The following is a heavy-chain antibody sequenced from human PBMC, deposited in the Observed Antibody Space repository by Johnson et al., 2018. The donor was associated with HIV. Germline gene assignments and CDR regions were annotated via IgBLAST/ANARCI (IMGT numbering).Heavy chain of an antibody. CDR1: GFTFSNAW. CDR2: INSDGSST. J-gene: IGHJ3*01. Sequence: VQLVESGGGLVQPGGSLRVSCAASGFTFSNAWMSWVRQAPGKGLEWVGRINSDGSSTSYADSVKGRFTISRDNAKNTLYLQMNSLRAEDTAVYYCASLDAFDFWGQGTMVTVSS. CDR3: ASLDAFDF. V-gene: IGHV3-74*02.